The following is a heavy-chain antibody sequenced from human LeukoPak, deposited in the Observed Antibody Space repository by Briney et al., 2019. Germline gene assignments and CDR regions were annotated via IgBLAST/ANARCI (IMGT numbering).Heavy chain of an antibody. V-gene: IGHV3-49*04. Sequence: GGSLRLSCTASGFTFGDYAMSWVRQAPGKGLEWVGFIRSKAYGGTTEYAASVKGRFTISRDDSKSIAYLQMNSLKTEDTAVYYCTRDLVRWSYDILTGYSLFDYWGQGTLVTVSS. J-gene: IGHJ4*02. CDR3: TRDLVRWSYDILTGYSLFDY. CDR1: GFTFGDYA. CDR2: IRSKAYGGTT. D-gene: IGHD3-9*01.